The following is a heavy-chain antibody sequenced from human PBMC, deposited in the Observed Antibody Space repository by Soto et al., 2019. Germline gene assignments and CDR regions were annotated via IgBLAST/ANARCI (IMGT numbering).Heavy chain of an antibody. V-gene: IGHV4-4*07. J-gene: IGHJ5*02. Sequence: QVHLQESGPGLVKPSETLSLTCTVSGGAISGYYWTWIRQTAGKGLEWIGRIYSSGGTKYNPSLKNRVDMSLDMTKNQCSLRLSSVTAADTAVYYCARGQRFSDSFDPWGQGTLVTVSS. CDR2: IYSSGGT. CDR1: GGAISGYY. CDR3: ARGQRFSDSFDP. D-gene: IGHD3-3*01.